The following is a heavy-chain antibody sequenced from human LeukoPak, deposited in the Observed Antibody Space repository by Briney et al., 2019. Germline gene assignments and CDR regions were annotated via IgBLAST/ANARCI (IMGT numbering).Heavy chain of an antibody. CDR3: AMGAIVATIDY. D-gene: IGHD5-12*01. J-gene: IGHJ4*02. CDR1: GLTVSSNY. CDR2: IYSGSST. V-gene: IGHV3-66*01. Sequence: PGGSLRLSCAASGLTVSSNYMSWVRQAPGKGLEWVSLIYSGSSTYYADSVKGRFTNSRDKSKNTLYLQMSSLRVEDTAVYYCAMGAIVATIDYWGQGTLVTVSS.